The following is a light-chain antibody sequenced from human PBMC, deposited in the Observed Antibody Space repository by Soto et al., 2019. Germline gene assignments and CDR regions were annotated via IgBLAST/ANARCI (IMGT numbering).Light chain of an antibody. J-gene: IGLJ3*02. V-gene: IGLV2-8*01. Sequence: QSALTQPPSASGSPGQSVTISCTGTSSDVGGFDYVSWYQQYPGKAPKLVIFEVTERPSGVPDRFSGSKSGNTASLTVSGLQADDEADCYCSSYAGTNTLLFGGGTKLTVL. CDR1: SSDVGGFDY. CDR2: EVT. CDR3: SSYAGTNTLL.